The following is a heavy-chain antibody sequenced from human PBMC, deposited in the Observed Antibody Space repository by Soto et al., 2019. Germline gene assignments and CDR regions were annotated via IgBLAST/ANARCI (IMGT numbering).Heavy chain of an antibody. J-gene: IGHJ5*02. D-gene: IGHD2-2*01. Sequence: SETLSLTCTVSGGSISSGGYYWSWIRQHPGKGLEWIGYIYYSGSTYYNPSLKSRVTISVDTSKNQFSLKLSSVTAADTAVYYCARVLGCSSTSCQNWFDPWGQGTLVTVSS. CDR2: IYYSGST. CDR3: ARVLGCSSTSCQNWFDP. CDR1: GGSISSGGYY. V-gene: IGHV4-31*03.